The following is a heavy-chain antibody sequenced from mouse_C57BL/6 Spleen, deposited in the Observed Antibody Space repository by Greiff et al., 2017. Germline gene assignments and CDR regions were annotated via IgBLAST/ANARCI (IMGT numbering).Heavy chain of an antibody. J-gene: IGHJ4*01. D-gene: IGHD2-4*01. CDR3: SRKGDDYDDYYAMDY. V-gene: IGHV5-17*01. CDR1: GFTFSDYG. Sequence: VESGGGLVKPGGSLKLSCAASGFTFSDYGMHWVRQAPEKGLEWVAYISCGSSTLYYADTVKGRFPISRDNAKNTLFLQMTSLRAEDTAMYYGSRKGDDYDDYYAMDYWGQGTSVTVSS. CDR2: ISCGSSTL.